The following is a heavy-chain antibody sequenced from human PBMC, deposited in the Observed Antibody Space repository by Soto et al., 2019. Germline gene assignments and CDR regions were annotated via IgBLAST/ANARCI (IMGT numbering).Heavy chain of an antibody. V-gene: IGHV3-23*01. CDR3: STHTNYGIF. D-gene: IGHD4-4*01. J-gene: IGHJ4*02. CDR2: ISASGDST. Sequence: VQLLESAGNVVQPGGSLRLSCAASGFTFSNYAMSWVRQAPGKGLEWVSGISASGDSTYYADSLKGRFTISRDNSESTLSLQMNSLRAEDTALYFCSTHTNYGIFWGQGTLVTVSS. CDR1: GFTFSNYA.